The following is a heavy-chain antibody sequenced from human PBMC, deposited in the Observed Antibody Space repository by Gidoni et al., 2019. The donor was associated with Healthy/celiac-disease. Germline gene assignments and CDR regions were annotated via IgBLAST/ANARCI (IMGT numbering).Heavy chain of an antibody. CDR1: GGSFSGYY. Sequence: QVQLQQWGAGLLKPSATLSLTCAVYGGSFSGYYWSWIRQPPGKGLEWIGEINHSGSTNYNPSLKSRVTISVDTSKNQFSLKLSSVTAADTAVYYCARGGYNYMDVWGKGTTVTVSS. CDR3: ARGGYNYMDV. J-gene: IGHJ6*03. CDR2: INHSGST. V-gene: IGHV4-34*01.